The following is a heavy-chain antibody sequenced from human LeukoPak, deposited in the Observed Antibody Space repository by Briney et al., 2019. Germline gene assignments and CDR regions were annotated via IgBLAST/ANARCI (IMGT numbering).Heavy chain of an antibody. Sequence: SETLSLTCTVSGGSISSYYWSWIRQPPGKGLEWIGYIYYSGSTNYSPSLKSRVTISVDTSKNQFSLKLSSVTAADTAVYYCARGFRRYYDSSGYWEDYWGQGTLVTVSS. V-gene: IGHV4-59*08. J-gene: IGHJ4*02. D-gene: IGHD3-22*01. CDR1: GGSISSYY. CDR2: IYYSGST. CDR3: ARGFRRYYDSSGYWEDY.